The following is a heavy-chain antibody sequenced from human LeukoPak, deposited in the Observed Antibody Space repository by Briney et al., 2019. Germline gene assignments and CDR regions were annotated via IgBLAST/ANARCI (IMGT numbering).Heavy chain of an antibody. CDR1: GFTFSSYG. Sequence: GGSLRLSCAASGFTFSSYGMHWVRQAPGKGLEWVAVISYDGSNKYNADSVKGRFTISRDNSKNTLYLQMNSLRAEDTAVYYCAKDRVNLVVVPAALDYWGQGTLVTVSS. V-gene: IGHV3-30*18. J-gene: IGHJ4*02. D-gene: IGHD2-2*01. CDR3: AKDRVNLVVVPAALDY. CDR2: ISYDGSNK.